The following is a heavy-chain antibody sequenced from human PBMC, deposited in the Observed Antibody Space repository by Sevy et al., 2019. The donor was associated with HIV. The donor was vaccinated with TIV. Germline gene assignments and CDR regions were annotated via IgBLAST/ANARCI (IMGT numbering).Heavy chain of an antibody. D-gene: IGHD2-15*01. CDR3: AKHEAATPYYYGMDV. CDR1: GFTFSSYG. J-gene: IGHJ6*02. CDR2: ISYDGSNK. V-gene: IGHV3-30*18. Sequence: GGSLRLSCAASGFTFSSYGMHWVRQAPGKGLEWVAVISYDGSNKFYADSVKGRFTISRDNSKNTLYLQMNSLRADDTAVYYCAKHEAATPYYYGMDVWGQGTPVTVSS.